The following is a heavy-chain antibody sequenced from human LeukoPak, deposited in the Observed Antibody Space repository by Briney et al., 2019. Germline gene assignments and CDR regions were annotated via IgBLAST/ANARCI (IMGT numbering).Heavy chain of an antibody. Sequence: SQTLSLTCAISGDSVSSNSAAWNWIRQSPSRGLEWLGRTYYRSKWYNDYAVSVKSRITINPDTSKNQFSLQLNSVTPEDTAVYYRARTRGRLRFLEWFPRNDAFDIWGQGTMVTVSS. V-gene: IGHV6-1*01. CDR1: GDSVSSNSAA. CDR2: TYYRSKWYN. D-gene: IGHD3-3*01. CDR3: ARTRGRLRFLEWFPRNDAFDI. J-gene: IGHJ3*02.